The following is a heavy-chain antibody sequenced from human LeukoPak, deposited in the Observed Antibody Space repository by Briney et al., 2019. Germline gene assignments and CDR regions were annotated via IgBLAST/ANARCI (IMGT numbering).Heavy chain of an antibody. CDR1: GYTFNTYW. CDR3: AIQWGSGGYDY. J-gene: IGHJ4*02. Sequence: GESLKISCKGSGYTFNTYWIGWVRQMPGKGLEWMGIINPSDSDTRYSPSFQGQVTISADKSISTAYLQWNTLKASDTAMYYCAIQWGSGGYDYWGQGTLVTVSS. CDR2: INPSDSDT. V-gene: IGHV5-51*01. D-gene: IGHD1-26*01.